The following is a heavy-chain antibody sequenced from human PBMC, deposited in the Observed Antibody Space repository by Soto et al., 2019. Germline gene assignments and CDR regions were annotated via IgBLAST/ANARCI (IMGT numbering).Heavy chain of an antibody. CDR2: IYYSGST. V-gene: IGHV4-59*01. CDR1: GGSISSYY. J-gene: IGHJ4*02. D-gene: IGHD1-26*01. CDR3: ARSTGGSYSFDY. Sequence: SETLSLTCTVSGGSISSYYWSWIRQPPGKGLEWIGYIYYSGSTNYNPSLKSRVTISVDTSKNQFSLKLSSVTAADTAVYYCARSTGGSYSFDYWGQGTLVTVSS.